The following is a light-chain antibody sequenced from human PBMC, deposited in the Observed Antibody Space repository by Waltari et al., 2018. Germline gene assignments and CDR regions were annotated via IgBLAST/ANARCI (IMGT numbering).Light chain of an antibody. CDR3: MQGIYLPYT. CDR2: EVS. J-gene: IGKJ2*01. Sequence: TQXPLSLSATPGQSATPSCKSSQSLLNRDGRTYLYWYLHMPGRSPQLLMYEVSSRFSGVPERFSGSGSGTDFTLKISRVEAEDVGIYFCMQGIYLPYTFGQGTRLETK. CDR1: QSLLNRDGRTY. V-gene: IGKV2-29*02.